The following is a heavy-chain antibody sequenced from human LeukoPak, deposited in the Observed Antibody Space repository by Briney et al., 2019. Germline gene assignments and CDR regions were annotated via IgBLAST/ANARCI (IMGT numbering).Heavy chain of an antibody. D-gene: IGHD5-18*01. J-gene: IGHJ3*02. CDR2: INWNGGST. V-gene: IGHV3-20*04. Sequence: GGSLRLSCAASGFTFDDYGMSWVRQAPGKGLEWVSGINWNGGSTGYADSVKGRFTISRDNAKNSLYLQMNSLRAEDTALYYCARYRGYSYGRDAFDIWAKGQWSPSL. CDR3: ARYRGYSYGRDAFDI. CDR1: GFTFDDYG.